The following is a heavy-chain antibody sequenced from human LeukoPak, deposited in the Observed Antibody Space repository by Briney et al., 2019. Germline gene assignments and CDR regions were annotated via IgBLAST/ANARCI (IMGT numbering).Heavy chain of an antibody. CDR2: IYSGGST. CDR1: GFTVSRNY. J-gene: IGHJ4*02. D-gene: IGHD2-15*01. CDR3: ARRSISGGSLY. Sequence: PGGSLRLSCAASGFTVSRNYMSWVRQAPGKGLEWVSIIYSGGSTYYADSVKGRFTISRDNSKNTLYLQMNSLRAEDTAVYYCARRSISGGSLYWGQGTLVTVSS. V-gene: IGHV3-53*01.